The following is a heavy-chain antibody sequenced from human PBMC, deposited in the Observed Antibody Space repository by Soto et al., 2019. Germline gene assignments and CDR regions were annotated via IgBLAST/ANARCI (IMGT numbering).Heavy chain of an antibody. D-gene: IGHD6-19*01. CDR2: MNPNSGNT. J-gene: IGHJ4*02. CDR3: ARRSYSSGWFRHYYFDY. Sequence: ASVKVSCKASGYPFTSYDINWVRQATGQGLEWMGWMNPNSGNTGYAQKFQGRVTMTRNTSISTAYMELSSLRSEDTAVYYCARRSYSSGWFRHYYFDYWGQGTLVTVSS. V-gene: IGHV1-8*01. CDR1: GYPFTSYD.